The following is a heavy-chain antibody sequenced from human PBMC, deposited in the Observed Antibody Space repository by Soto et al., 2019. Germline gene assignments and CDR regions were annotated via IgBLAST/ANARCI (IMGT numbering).Heavy chain of an antibody. CDR3: AREGSSHGLGVHNAFDI. J-gene: IGHJ3*02. V-gene: IGHV1-69*01. CDR2: IIPIFGTA. CDR1: GGTFSSYA. D-gene: IGHD3-10*01. Sequence: QVQLVQSGAEVKKPGSSVKVSCKASGGTFSSYAISWVRQAPGQGLEWMGGIIPIFGTANYAQKFQGRVTITADESTSTAYMELSSLRSEDTAVYYCAREGSSHGLGVHNAFDIWGQGTMVTVSS.